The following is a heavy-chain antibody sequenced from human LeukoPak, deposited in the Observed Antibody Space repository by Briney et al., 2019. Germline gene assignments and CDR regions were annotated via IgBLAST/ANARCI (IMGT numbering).Heavy chain of an antibody. J-gene: IGHJ4*02. CDR3: ARFAVDSLMVFDY. CDR2: IYYTGNT. Sequence: SETLSLTCTVSGGSISGYYWSWIRQSPGKGLEWIGFIYYTGNTNYNPSLESRLTISVDTSKNQFSLKVSSVTAADTAVYYCARFAVDSLMVFDYWGQGTLVTVSS. V-gene: IGHV4-59*01. D-gene: IGHD5-12*01. CDR1: GGSISGYY.